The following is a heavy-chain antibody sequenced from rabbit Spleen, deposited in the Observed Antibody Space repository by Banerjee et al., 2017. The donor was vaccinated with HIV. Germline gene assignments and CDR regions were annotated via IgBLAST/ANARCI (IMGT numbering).Heavy chain of an antibody. CDR1: GFSLSNVY. J-gene: IGHJ4*01. Sequence: QSLEESGGDLVKPGASLTLTCRVSGFSLSNVYMCWVRQAPGKGLEWIACINIVTGKSVYASWAKGRFIMSRTSSTTVTLQMTSLTAADTATYFCARDLVAVIGWNFNLWGPGTLVTVS. CDR3: ARDLVAVIGWNFNL. D-gene: IGHD1-1*01. V-gene: IGHV1S40*01. CDR2: INIVTGKS.